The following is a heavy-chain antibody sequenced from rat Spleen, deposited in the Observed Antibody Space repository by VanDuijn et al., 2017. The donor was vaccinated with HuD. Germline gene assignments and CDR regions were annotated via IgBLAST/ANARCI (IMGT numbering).Heavy chain of an antibody. D-gene: IGHD1-11*01. CDR1: GFTFSGYA. V-gene: IGHV5-17*01. J-gene: IGHJ2*01. Sequence: EVHLVESGGGLVQPGRSLNLSCVASGFTFSGYAMAWVRQAPKKGLEWVATILYDDNNIYYRDSVRGRFTISRDNAKSTLYLQMSSLRSEDTATHYCARHEDYGGYSKDYFEYWGQGVMVTVSS. CDR3: ARHEDYGGYSKDYFEY. CDR2: ILYDDNNI.